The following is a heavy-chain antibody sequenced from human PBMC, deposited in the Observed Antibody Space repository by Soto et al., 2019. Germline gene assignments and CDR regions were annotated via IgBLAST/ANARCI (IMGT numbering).Heavy chain of an antibody. CDR2: ISAYSGNT. Sequence: GASVKVSCKTSGYTFSSYGFSWVRQAPGQGPEWMGWISAYSGNTNYAQKFQGRVTITADESTSTAYMELSSLRSEDTAVYYCARSSGWYGKFDYWGQGTLVTVSS. D-gene: IGHD6-19*01. CDR3: ARSSGWYGKFDY. V-gene: IGHV1-18*01. CDR1: GYTFSSYG. J-gene: IGHJ4*02.